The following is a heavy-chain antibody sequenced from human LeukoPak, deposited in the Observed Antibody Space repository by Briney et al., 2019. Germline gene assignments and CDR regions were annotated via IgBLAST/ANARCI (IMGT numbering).Heavy chain of an antibody. J-gene: IGHJ4*02. V-gene: IGHV3-7*01. CDR3: ARDILRGVVVVAATSDF. CDR1: GFTFSNYW. CDR2: IKEDGSKK. D-gene: IGHD2-15*01. Sequence: PGGSLRLSCAASGFTFSNYWMSWVRQAPGKGLEWVAHIKEDGSKKYYVDSVKGRFTISRDNAKSSLYLQMNSLRAEDTAVHYCARDILRGVVVVAATSDFWGQGTLVTVSS.